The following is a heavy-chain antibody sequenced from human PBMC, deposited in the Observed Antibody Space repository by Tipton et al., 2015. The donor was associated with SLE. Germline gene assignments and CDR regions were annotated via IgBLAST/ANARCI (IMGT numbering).Heavy chain of an antibody. CDR3: ARSIIVVPAFDF. Sequence: GLVKPSETLSLLCTGDAIRNSTYYWGWIRQSPGKGLEWIGTIFYSGTTYYNPSLRSRLTISVATTKSQFSLKLTSVTAADTAIYYCARSIIVVPAFDFWGQGTLVTVSS. CDR1: DAIRNSTYY. V-gene: IGHV4-39*07. J-gene: IGHJ4*02. D-gene: IGHD2-2*01. CDR2: IFYSGTT.